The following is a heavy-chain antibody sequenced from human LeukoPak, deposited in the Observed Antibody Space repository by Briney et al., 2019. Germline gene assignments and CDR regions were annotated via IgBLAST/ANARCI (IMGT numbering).Heavy chain of an antibody. J-gene: IGHJ6*04. CDR3: TKETPQMDV. Sequence: TGGSLRLSCAASGFTFSSYEMNWVRQAPGQGLEWVAYNSSTGNTVHYAGSVKGRFTISRDNAKNSLYLQMNRLRAEDTAVYYCTKETPQMDVWGKGTTVTVSS. D-gene: IGHD2-15*01. V-gene: IGHV3-48*03. CDR1: GFTFSSYE. CDR2: NSSTGNTV.